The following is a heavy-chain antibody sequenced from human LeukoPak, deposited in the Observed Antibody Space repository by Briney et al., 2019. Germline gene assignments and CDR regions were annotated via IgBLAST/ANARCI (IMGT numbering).Heavy chain of an antibody. CDR3: ARAHQLLFNWFDP. D-gene: IGHD2-2*01. CDR1: GYTFTGYY. J-gene: IGHJ5*02. CDR2: INLNSGGT. V-gene: IGHV1-2*02. Sequence: ASVEVSCKASGYTFTGYYMHWVRQAPGQGLEWMGWINLNSGGTNYAQKFQGGVTMTRDTSISTAYMELSRLRSDDTAVYYCARAHQLLFNWFDPWGQGTLVTVSS.